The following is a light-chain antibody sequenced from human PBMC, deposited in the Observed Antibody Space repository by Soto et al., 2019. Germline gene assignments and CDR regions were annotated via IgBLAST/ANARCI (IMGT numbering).Light chain of an antibody. Sequence: EIVLTQSPATLSSFPGDRVTLSCRASQYINTRLAWYQHRPGQSPRLLIYQTSLRAAGIPARFSASGSGTDFTLTISSLQPEDYATYYCQQSYNAPFNFGPGTKVDIK. CDR1: QYINTR. CDR2: QTS. V-gene: IGKV3-11*01. CDR3: QQSYNAPFN. J-gene: IGKJ3*01.